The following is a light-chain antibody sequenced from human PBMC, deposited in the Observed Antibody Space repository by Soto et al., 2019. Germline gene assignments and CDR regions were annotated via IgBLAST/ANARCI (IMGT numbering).Light chain of an antibody. J-gene: IGKJ1*01. CDR3: QQYNDYSWT. Sequence: DIQMTQSPSTLSASVGDRVTITCRASQSISSWLAWYQQKPGKAPNLLIYKASTLESGVLSRFSGSGSGTEFTLTISSLQPDDFATYYCQQYNDYSWTFGQGTKVEIK. CDR1: QSISSW. CDR2: KAS. V-gene: IGKV1-5*03.